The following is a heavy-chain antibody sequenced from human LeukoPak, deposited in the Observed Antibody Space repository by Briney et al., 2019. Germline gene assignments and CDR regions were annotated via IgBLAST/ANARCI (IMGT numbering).Heavy chain of an antibody. CDR3: AKGVSKWEYYYDY. D-gene: IGHD2/OR15-2a*01. Sequence: ASVKVSCKASGYTFTDYYMHWVRQAPGQGLEWMGWINPDSGDTKYSQNFQGRVTMTRDMSISTVYMELRSLRSDDTAMYYCAKGVSKWEYYYDYWGQGTLVTVSS. V-gene: IGHV1-2*02. CDR2: INPDSGDT. CDR1: GYTFTDYY. J-gene: IGHJ4*02.